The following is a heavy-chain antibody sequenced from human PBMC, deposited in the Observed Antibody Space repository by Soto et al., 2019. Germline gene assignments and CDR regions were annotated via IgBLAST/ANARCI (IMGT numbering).Heavy chain of an antibody. Sequence: GSGPTLVNPTQTLTLTCTFSGFSLSTSGMRVSWIRQPPGKALEWLARIDWDDDKFYSTSLKARLTISKDTSKNQVVLTMTNMDPVDTATYYCAHRYAYYDSSGYINWFDPWGQGTLVTVSS. CDR3: AHRYAYYDSSGYINWFDP. CDR2: IDWDDDK. J-gene: IGHJ5*02. CDR1: GFSLSTSGMR. D-gene: IGHD3-22*01. V-gene: IGHV2-70*04.